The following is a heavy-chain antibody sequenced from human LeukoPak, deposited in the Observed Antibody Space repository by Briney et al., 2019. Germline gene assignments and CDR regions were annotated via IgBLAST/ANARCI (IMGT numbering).Heavy chain of an antibody. CDR1: RFTFSSYG. V-gene: IGHV3-30*02. CDR3: AKDYFRGYSGYDLFDY. D-gene: IGHD5-12*01. J-gene: IGHJ4*02. CDR2: IRYDGSNK. Sequence: GGSLRLSCAASRFTFSSYGMYWVRQAPGKGLEWVAVIRYDGSNKYYADSVKGRFTISRDNSKNMLYLQMNSLRAEDTAVYYCAKDYFRGYSGYDLFDYWGQGTLVTVSS.